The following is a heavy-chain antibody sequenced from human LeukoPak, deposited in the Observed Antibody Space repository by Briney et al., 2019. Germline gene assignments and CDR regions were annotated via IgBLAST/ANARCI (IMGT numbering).Heavy chain of an antibody. CDR2: INTNSGGT. Sequence: ASVKVSCKASGYTFTGYYMHWVRQAPGQGLEWMGWINTNSGGTNYAQKFQGRVTITRDTSISTPFMELSRLGSDDTAVYYCASTSLSSGSLTYYYHYMDVWGKGTTVTVSS. V-gene: IGHV1-2*02. CDR1: GYTFTGYY. D-gene: IGHD6-19*01. J-gene: IGHJ6*03. CDR3: ASTSLSSGSLTYYYHYMDV.